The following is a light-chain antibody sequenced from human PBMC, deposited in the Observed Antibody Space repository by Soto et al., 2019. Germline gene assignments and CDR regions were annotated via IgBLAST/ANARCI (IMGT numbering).Light chain of an antibody. CDR1: KLGEKY. J-gene: IGLJ1*01. Sequence: SYELTQPPSVSVSPGQTASITCSGDKLGEKYACWYQQKPGQSPVLVIYQDSKRPSGIPERFSGSNSGNTATLTISGTQAMDEADYYCQAWDSSTYVLGTGTKRTVL. CDR2: QDS. V-gene: IGLV3-1*01. CDR3: QAWDSSTYV.